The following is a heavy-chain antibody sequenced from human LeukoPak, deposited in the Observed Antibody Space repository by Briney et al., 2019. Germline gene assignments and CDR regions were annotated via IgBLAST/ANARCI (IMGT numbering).Heavy chain of an antibody. CDR1: SGSLSSYY. CDR2: IYYSGST. Sequence: SETLSLTCTVSSGSLSSYYWSWIRQPPGKGLEWIGYIYYSGSTNYNPSLKSRVSMSVGTSKNQFSLKLSSVTAADTAVYYCAREAFRGDYYYYYMDVWGKGTTVTVSS. D-gene: IGHD3-10*01. V-gene: IGHV4-59*12. CDR3: AREAFRGDYYYYYMDV. J-gene: IGHJ6*03.